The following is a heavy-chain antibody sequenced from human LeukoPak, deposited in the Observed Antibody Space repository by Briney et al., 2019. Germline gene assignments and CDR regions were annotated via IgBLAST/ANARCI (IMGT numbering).Heavy chain of an antibody. D-gene: IGHD2-2*01. V-gene: IGHV4-30-4*01. Sequence: SETLSLTCTVSGGSISSGDYYWSWIRQPPGKGLEWIAYMYYSGSTYYNPSLKSRVTISVDTSKNQFSLKLSSVTAADTAVYYCARDPSRYDWFDPWGQGTLVTVSS. J-gene: IGHJ5*02. CDR3: ARDPSRYDWFDP. CDR1: GGSISSGDYY. CDR2: MYYSGST.